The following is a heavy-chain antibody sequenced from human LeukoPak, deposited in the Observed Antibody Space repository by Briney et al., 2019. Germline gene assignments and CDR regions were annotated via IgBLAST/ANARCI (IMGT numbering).Heavy chain of an antibody. V-gene: IGHV3-23*01. CDR3: ANPLRPSKRDFWSGPPHAFDI. CDR1: GFTFSSYA. D-gene: IGHD3-3*01. J-gene: IGHJ3*02. Sequence: GGSLRLSCAASGFTFSSYAMSWVRQAPGKGLEWVSAISGSGSSTYYADSVKGRFTISRDNSKNTLYLQMNSLRAEDTAVYYCANPLRPSKRDFWSGPPHAFDIWGQGTMVTVSS. CDR2: ISGSGSST.